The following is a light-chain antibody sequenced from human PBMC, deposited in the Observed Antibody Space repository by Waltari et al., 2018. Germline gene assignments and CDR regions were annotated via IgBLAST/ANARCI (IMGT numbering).Light chain of an antibody. J-gene: IGLJ2*01. Sequence: QSVLTQPPSVSGAPGQRVTIPCTGSSSHIGAGYDVHWYQQRPGTAPKLPIFRNSNRPSGVPDRISGSKSGTSGSLAITGLQAEDEADYYCQSYDSSLSDSIFGGGTKLTVL. CDR1: SSHIGAGYD. V-gene: IGLV1-40*01. CDR2: RNS. CDR3: QSYDSSLSDSI.